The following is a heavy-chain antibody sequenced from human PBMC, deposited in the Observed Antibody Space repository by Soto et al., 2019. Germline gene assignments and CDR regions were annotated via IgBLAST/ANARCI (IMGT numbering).Heavy chain of an antibody. D-gene: IGHD2-8*01. CDR2: ISYDGSNK. Sequence: QVQLVESGGGVVQPGRSLRLSCAASGFTFSSYAMHWVRQAPGKGLEWVAVISYDGSNKYYADSVKGRFTISRDNSKNSLYLQMNSLRAEVTAVYYCARRQWDYWGQGTLVTVSS. CDR1: GFTFSSYA. V-gene: IGHV3-30-3*01. CDR3: ARRQWDY. J-gene: IGHJ4*02.